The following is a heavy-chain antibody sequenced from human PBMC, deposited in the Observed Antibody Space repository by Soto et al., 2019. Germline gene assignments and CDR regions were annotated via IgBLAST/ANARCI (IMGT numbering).Heavy chain of an antibody. V-gene: IGHV3-30*18. CDR3: AKDSRRYCSGGSCHNFDY. J-gene: IGHJ4*02. D-gene: IGHD2-15*01. CDR2: ISYDGSNK. CDR1: GFTFSSYG. Sequence: QVQLVESGGGVVQPGRSLRLSCAASGFTFSSYGMHWVRQAPGKGLEWVAVISYDGSNKYYADSVKGRFTISRDNSKNTLYLQMNSLRAEDTAVYYCAKDSRRYCSGGSCHNFDYWGQGTLVTVSS.